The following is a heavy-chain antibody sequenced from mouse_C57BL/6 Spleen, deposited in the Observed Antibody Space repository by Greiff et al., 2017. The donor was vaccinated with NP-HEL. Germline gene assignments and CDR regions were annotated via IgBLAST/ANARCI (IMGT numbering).Heavy chain of an antibody. D-gene: IGHD4-1*01. CDR2: INPGSGGT. Sequence: VKLQQSGAELVRPGTSVKVSCKASGYAFTNYLIEWVKQRPGQGLEWIGVINPGSGGTNYNEKFKGKATLTADKSSSTAYMQLSSLTSEDSAVYFCARSGLGAMDYWGQGTSVTVSS. CDR1: GYAFTNYL. J-gene: IGHJ4*01. CDR3: ARSGLGAMDY. V-gene: IGHV1-54*01.